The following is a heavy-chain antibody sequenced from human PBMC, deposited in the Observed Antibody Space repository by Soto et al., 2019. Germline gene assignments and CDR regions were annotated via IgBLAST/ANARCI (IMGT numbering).Heavy chain of an antibody. CDR1: GGTFSNYA. Sequence: QVQLVQSGAEVKKPGSSVKVSCKASGGTFSNYAISWVRQAPGQGLEWMGGIIPIFGTANYAQKFQGRVTITADESTSTAYMALRSLRSEDTAVYYCARDRGPSSGYYPYWFDPWGQGTLVTVSS. CDR2: IIPIFGTA. D-gene: IGHD3-22*01. CDR3: ARDRGPSSGYYPYWFDP. J-gene: IGHJ5*02. V-gene: IGHV1-69*12.